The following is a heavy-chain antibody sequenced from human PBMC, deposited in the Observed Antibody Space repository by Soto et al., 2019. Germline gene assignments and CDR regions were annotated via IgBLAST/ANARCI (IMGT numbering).Heavy chain of an antibody. D-gene: IGHD3-3*01. J-gene: IGHJ4*02. CDR2: ISYDGSNK. Sequence: GGSLRLSCAASGFTFSSYGMHWVRQAPGKGLEWVAVISYDGSNKYYADSVKGRFTISRDNSKNTLYLQMNSLRAEDTAVYYCAKDLSYYDFWSGSTYFDYWGQGTLVTVSS. CDR1: GFTFSSYG. V-gene: IGHV3-30*18. CDR3: AKDLSYYDFWSGSTYFDY.